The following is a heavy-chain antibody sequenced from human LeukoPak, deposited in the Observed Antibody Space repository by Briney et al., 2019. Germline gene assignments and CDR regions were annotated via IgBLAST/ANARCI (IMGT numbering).Heavy chain of an antibody. CDR3: ARGDYYDSGTSFIDAFHV. D-gene: IGHD3-10*01. CDR1: GFTFSSYW. V-gene: IGHV3-7*01. J-gene: IGHJ3*01. CDR2: IRPDGSEK. Sequence: PGGSLRLSCAASGFTFSSYWMSWVRQAPGKGLEWVANIRPDGSEKYYVDSVKGRFTLSRDNALNSLYLQMNSLRAEDTALYYCARGDYYDSGTSFIDAFHVWGQGTMVTVSS.